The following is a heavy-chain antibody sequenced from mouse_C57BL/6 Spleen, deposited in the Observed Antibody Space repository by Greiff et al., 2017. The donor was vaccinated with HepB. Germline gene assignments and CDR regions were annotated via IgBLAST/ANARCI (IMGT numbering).Heavy chain of an antibody. J-gene: IGHJ4*01. D-gene: IGHD1-1*01. CDR2: IYPGSGNT. CDR3: ARGGSSSDYAMDY. CDR1: GYTFTDYY. Sequence: VKLMESGAELVRPGASVKLSCKASGYTFTDYYINWVKQRPGQGLEWIARIYPGSGNTYYNEKFKGKATLTAEKSSSTAYMQLSSLTSEDSAVYFCARGGSSSDYAMDYWGQGTSVTVSS. V-gene: IGHV1-76*01.